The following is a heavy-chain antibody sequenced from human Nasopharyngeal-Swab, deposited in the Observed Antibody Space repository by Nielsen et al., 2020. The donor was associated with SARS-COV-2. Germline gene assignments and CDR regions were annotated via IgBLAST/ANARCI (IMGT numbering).Heavy chain of an antibody. J-gene: IGHJ4*02. CDR3: ARGYSSHRAFDY. D-gene: IGHD6-13*01. CDR2: INPSGGST. Sequence: WVRQAPGQGLEWMGIINPSGGSTSYAQKFQGRVTMTRDTSTSTVYMELSSLRSEDTAVYYCARGYSSHRAFDYWGQGTLVTVSS. V-gene: IGHV1-46*01.